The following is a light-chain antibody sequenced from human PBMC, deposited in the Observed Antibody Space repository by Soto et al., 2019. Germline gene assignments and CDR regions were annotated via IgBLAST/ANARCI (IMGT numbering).Light chain of an antibody. J-gene: IGLJ2*01. CDR2: RNN. V-gene: IGLV1-47*01. Sequence: QSVLTQPPSASGTPGQRVTISCSGSSSNIESNYVYWYQQLPGTAPKLLIYRNNQRPSGVPDRFSGSKSGTSASLAISGLRSEDEADYYCAAWDDSLSGAFGGGTKLTVL. CDR3: AAWDDSLSGA. CDR1: SSNIESNY.